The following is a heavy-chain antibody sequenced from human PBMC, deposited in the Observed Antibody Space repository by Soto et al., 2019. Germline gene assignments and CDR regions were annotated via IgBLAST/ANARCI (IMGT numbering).Heavy chain of an antibody. J-gene: IGHJ6*03. V-gene: IGHV1-18*01. CDR3: ASIAARYYYYYMDV. Sequence: GASVKVSCKASGYTFTSYGISWVRQAPGQGLEWMGWISAYNGNTNYAQKLQGRVTMTTDTSTSTAYIELRSLRSYDTSAYYCASIAARYYYYYMDVWGKGTTVTVSS. D-gene: IGHD6-6*01. CDR1: GYTFTSYG. CDR2: ISAYNGNT.